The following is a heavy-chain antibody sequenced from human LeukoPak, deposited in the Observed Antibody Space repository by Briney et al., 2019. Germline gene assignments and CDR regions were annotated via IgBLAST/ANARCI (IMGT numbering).Heavy chain of an antibody. Sequence: PSDTLSLTCTVPDGAISTYYWNWIRQAPGKGLEWIGYVYNSGSTNYNPSLKSRVTISVDTFKNQFSLKLRSVTAADTAVYYCARKYSYGPFDYWGQGVLVTVSS. CDR1: DGAISTYY. J-gene: IGHJ4*02. V-gene: IGHV4-59*08. CDR2: VYNSGST. D-gene: IGHD2-15*01. CDR3: ARKYSYGPFDY.